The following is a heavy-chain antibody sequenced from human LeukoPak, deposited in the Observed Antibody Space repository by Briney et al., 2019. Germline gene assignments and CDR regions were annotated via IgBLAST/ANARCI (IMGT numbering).Heavy chain of an antibody. Sequence: ASVKVSCKASGYTFTSYGVSWVRQAPGQGLERMGWISAYNGNTKYAQKLQGRVTMTTDTSSSTAYMELRSLRSDDTAVYYCARDPPAYYYDSSDPLDYWGQGTLVTVSS. J-gene: IGHJ4*02. CDR2: ISAYNGNT. CDR3: ARDPPAYYYDSSDPLDY. CDR1: GYTFTSYG. V-gene: IGHV1-18*01. D-gene: IGHD3-22*01.